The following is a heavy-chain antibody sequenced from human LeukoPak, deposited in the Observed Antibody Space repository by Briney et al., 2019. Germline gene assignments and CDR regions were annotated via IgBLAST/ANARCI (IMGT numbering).Heavy chain of an antibody. D-gene: IGHD3-22*01. CDR1: GYTYTNYC. Sequence: GASVNVSFKASGYTYTNYCISWVRQAPGQGLEWMGWISAYTGDTNYAQMLQGRVTMTTDTSTTTAYMELRSLRSDDTAVYYCAMLALHYYDSSGYPPTTNYFDYWGQGTLVTVSS. V-gene: IGHV1-18*01. CDR3: AMLALHYYDSSGYPPTTNYFDY. CDR2: ISAYTGDT. J-gene: IGHJ4*02.